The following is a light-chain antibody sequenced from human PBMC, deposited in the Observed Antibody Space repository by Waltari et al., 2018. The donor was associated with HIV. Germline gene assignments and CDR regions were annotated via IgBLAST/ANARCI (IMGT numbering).Light chain of an antibody. J-gene: IGKJ1*01. Sequence: AIQMAQSPPSLSASVGDRVPITCLASQVIGNDLGWYQQKPGKAPKLLICAASRLQSGIPSRVSGSGSGTDFTRTINSLRPEDFAAYWCLQDFNDPRTFGHGTQVEMK. CDR3: LQDFNDPRT. CDR2: AAS. V-gene: IGKV1-6*01. CDR1: QVIGND.